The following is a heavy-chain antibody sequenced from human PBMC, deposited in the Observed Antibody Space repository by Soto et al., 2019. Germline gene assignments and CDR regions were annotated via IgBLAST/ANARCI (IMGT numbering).Heavy chain of an antibody. CDR3: VRDGTKTLRDWFDP. D-gene: IGHD1-1*01. CDR1: CASISGFY. Sequence: PETLSLTCTVSCASISGFYWSWIRKSAGKGLEWIGRIYATGTTDYNPSLKSRVMMSVDTSKKQFSLKLRSVTAADTAVYYCVRDGTKTLRDWFDPWGQGISVTVSS. J-gene: IGHJ5*02. CDR2: IYATGTT. V-gene: IGHV4-4*07.